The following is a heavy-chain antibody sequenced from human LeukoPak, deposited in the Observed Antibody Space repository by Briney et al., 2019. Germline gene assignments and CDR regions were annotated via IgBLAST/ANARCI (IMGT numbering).Heavy chain of an antibody. V-gene: IGHV3-21*01. CDR1: GFTFSSYS. CDR3: ARGVVVVPAARWFDP. Sequence: GGSLRLSCAASGFTFSSYSMNWVRQAPGKGLEWASSISSSSSYIYYADSVRGRFTISRDNAKNSLYLQMNSLRAEDTAVYYCARGVVVVPAARWFDPWGQGTLVTVSS. J-gene: IGHJ5*02. D-gene: IGHD2-2*01. CDR2: ISSSSSYI.